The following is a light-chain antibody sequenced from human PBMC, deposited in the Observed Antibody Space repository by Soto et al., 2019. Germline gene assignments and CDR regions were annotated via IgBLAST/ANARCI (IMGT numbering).Light chain of an antibody. CDR2: GAS. V-gene: IGKV3-15*01. CDR3: QQYNTGPPIT. Sequence: EIVMTQSPATLSVSPGERATLSCRASQSVSRNLAWYQQKPGQANRILMFGASTRATGIPARFSGSGSGTEFTLTISSLQSEDFAVYYCQQYNTGPPITFGPGTRLDIK. CDR1: QSVSRN. J-gene: IGKJ5*01.